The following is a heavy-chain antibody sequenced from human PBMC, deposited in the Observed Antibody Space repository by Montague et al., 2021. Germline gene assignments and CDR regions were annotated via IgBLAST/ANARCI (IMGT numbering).Heavy chain of an antibody. CDR1: SGSIFHAH. Sequence: SETLSLTCTVSSGSIFHAHWSWVRQPPGKGLEWLGSMFYGGATSNNPSPKSRVTMSIATSTNQFSLTLSFVTAADTAVYYFAKQDYFVSGTSYKGFDPWGQGILVTVSS. J-gene: IGHJ5*02. CDR3: AKQDYFVSGTSYKGFDP. CDR2: MFYGGAT. D-gene: IGHD3-10*01. V-gene: IGHV4-59*08.